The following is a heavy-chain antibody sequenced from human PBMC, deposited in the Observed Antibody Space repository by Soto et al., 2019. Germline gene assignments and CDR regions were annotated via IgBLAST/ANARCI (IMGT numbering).Heavy chain of an antibody. CDR2: IFHSGST. Sequence: SETLSLTCAVSGGSIRSNNRWSWVRQPPGKGLEWIGEIFHSGSTNYNPSLKTRVTISVDKSKNQFSLKLSSVTAADTAVYYCARGGGVYYFDYWGQGTLVTVSS. D-gene: IGHD2-8*02. CDR1: GGSIRSNNR. V-gene: IGHV4-4*02. J-gene: IGHJ4*02. CDR3: ARGGGVYYFDY.